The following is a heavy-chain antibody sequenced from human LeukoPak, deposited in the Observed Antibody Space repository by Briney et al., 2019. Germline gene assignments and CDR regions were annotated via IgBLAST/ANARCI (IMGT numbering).Heavy chain of an antibody. CDR2: IIPIFGTA. Sequence: SVKVSCKASGGTFSSYAISWVRQAPGQGLEWMGGIIPIFGTANYAQKFQGRVTITTDESTSTAYMEPSSLRSEDTAVYYCARAGGYSYGSPRYYYYYYMDVWGKGTTVTVSS. CDR1: GGTFSSYA. D-gene: IGHD5-18*01. CDR3: ARAGGYSYGSPRYYYYYYMDV. V-gene: IGHV1-69*05. J-gene: IGHJ6*03.